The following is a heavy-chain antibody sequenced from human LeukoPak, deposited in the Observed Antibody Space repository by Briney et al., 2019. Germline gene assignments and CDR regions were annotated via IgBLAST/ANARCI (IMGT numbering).Heavy chain of an antibody. CDR1: GGSISRYY. Sequence: SETLSLTCTVSGGSISRYYWSWIRQPAGKGLEWIGLIYTSGSTNYNPSLKSRVTMSVDTSKNQFSLKLSSVTAADTAVYYCARESGRFGEPLNWFDRWGQGTLVTVSS. J-gene: IGHJ5*02. V-gene: IGHV4-4*07. D-gene: IGHD3-10*01. CDR3: ARESGRFGEPLNWFDR. CDR2: IYTSGST.